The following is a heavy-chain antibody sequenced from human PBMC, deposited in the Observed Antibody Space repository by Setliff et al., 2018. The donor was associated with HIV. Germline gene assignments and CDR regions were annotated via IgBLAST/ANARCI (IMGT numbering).Heavy chain of an antibody. Sequence: SETLSLTCAVYGGSFSGYYWSWIRQPPGKGLEWIGEINHSGSTNCNPSLKSRVTVSVDTSKNQFSLKVSSVTAADTAVYYCARETEAGTFDYWGQGTLVTVSS. J-gene: IGHJ4*02. CDR1: GGSFSGYY. D-gene: IGHD6-19*01. CDR2: INHSGST. CDR3: ARETEAGTFDY. V-gene: IGHV4-34*01.